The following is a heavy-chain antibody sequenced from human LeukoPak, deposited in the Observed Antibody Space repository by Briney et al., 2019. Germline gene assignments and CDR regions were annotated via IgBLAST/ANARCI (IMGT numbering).Heavy chain of an antibody. D-gene: IGHD2-21*01. CDR3: YTSITDY. V-gene: IGHV3-15*07. Sequence: GGSLRLSCAAAGFNVNNAWMSWVRQAPGKGLEWVGRIRSKIDGGATDYAAPVKGRFTISRDDSKNTLYLQINSLKIEDTAMYYCYTSITDYWGQGTLVTVSS. CDR1: GFNVNNAW. J-gene: IGHJ4*02. CDR2: IRSKIDGGAT.